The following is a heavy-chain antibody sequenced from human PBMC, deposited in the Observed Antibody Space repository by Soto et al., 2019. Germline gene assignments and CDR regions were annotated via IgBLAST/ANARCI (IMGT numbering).Heavy chain of an antibody. V-gene: IGHV1-69*01. Sequence: QVRLVQSGAEVEKPGSSVKVSCKASGGTFSHYAITWLRLAPGQGLEWLGGIIPVFGTGNYAQKFQGRVTITADESTSTAYMELNRLRSEDTAVYYCARDNPYTNSFGNWFDPWGQGTLVIVS. CDR3: ARDNPYTNSFGNWFDP. CDR1: GGTFSHYA. D-gene: IGHD6-13*01. J-gene: IGHJ5*02. CDR2: IIPVFGTG.